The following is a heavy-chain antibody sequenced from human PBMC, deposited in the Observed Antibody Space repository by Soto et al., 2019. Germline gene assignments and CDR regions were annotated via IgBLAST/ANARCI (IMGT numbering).Heavy chain of an antibody. CDR1: SGSISSSNW. J-gene: IGHJ5*02. CDR2: IYHSGST. D-gene: IGHD3-10*01. CDR3: ARDLAGSGSYRWFDP. V-gene: IGHV4-4*02. Sequence: QVQLQESGPGLVKPSGTLSLTCAVSSGSISSSNWWSWVRQPPGKGLEWIGEIYHSGSTNYNPSLKSRVTISVDKSKNQFSLKLSSVTTADTAVYYCARDLAGSGSYRWFDPWGQGTLVTVSS.